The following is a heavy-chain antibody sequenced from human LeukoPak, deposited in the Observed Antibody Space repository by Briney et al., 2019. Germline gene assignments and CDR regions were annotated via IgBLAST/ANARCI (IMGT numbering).Heavy chain of an antibody. J-gene: IGHJ5*02. V-gene: IGHV3-48*03. Sequence: GSLRLSCAASGFTFSSYEMNWVRQAPGKGLEWVSYISSSGSTIYYADSVKGGFTISRDNAKNSLYLQMNSLRAEDTAVYYCARGGSGWDDWFDPWGQGTLVTVSS. CDR3: ARGGSGWDDWFDP. D-gene: IGHD6-19*01. CDR1: GFTFSSYE. CDR2: ISSSGSTI.